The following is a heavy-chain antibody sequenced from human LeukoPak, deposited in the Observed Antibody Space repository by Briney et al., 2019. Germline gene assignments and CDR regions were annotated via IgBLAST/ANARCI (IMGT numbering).Heavy chain of an antibody. Sequence: SETLSLTCAVYGGSFSGYYWSWIRQPPGKGLEWIGEINHSGSTNYNPSLKSRVTISVDTSKNQFSLKLSSVTAADTAVYYCARARYYYDSSGLRGDAFDIWGQGTMVTVSS. V-gene: IGHV4-34*01. CDR2: INHSGST. CDR3: ARARYYYDSSGLRGDAFDI. CDR1: GGSFSGYY. D-gene: IGHD3-22*01. J-gene: IGHJ3*02.